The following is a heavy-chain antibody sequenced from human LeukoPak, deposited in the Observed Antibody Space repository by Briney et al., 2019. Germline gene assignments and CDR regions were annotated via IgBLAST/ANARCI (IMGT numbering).Heavy chain of an antibody. CDR2: ISGSGASR. J-gene: IGHJ4*02. D-gene: IGHD4-17*01. CDR3: ARSDYGFLDY. Sequence: PGGSPRLSCAASGFTFSSYAMSWVRQAPGKGPEWVSGISGSGASRYDADSVKGRVTISRDNSKNTLYLQMNSLRAEDTAVYYCARSDYGFLDYWGQGTLVTVSS. CDR1: GFTFSSYA. V-gene: IGHV3-23*01.